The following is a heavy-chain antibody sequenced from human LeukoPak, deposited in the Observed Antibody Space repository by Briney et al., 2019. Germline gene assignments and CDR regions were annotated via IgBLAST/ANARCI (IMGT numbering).Heavy chain of an antibody. D-gene: IGHD3-10*01. J-gene: IGHJ4*02. CDR2: IYPGDSDT. Sequence: GASLQISCKGSGSSFTSYWIGWVRQLPGKGLEWMGIIYPGDSDTRYSPSFQGQVTISADKSISTAYLQWSSLKASDTAMYYCARLSPMAYRLDYWGQGTLVTVSS. CDR3: ARLSPMAYRLDY. CDR1: GSSFTSYW. V-gene: IGHV5-51*01.